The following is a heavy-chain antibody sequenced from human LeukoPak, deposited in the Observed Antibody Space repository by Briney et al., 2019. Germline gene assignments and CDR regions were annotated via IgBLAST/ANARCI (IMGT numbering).Heavy chain of an antibody. V-gene: IGHV1-2*02. D-gene: IGHD6-13*01. Sequence: ASVTVSCKPSGYTFSDSYMHWVRQAPGQGPEWMGWINPSSGVTNYAQNFQGRVTMTRDTSISTAYMELMRLTYDDTAVYFCARDSALGFSSSWAPDYWGQGTLVSVSS. CDR3: ARDSALGFSSSWAPDY. J-gene: IGHJ4*02. CDR2: INPSSGVT. CDR1: GYTFSDSY.